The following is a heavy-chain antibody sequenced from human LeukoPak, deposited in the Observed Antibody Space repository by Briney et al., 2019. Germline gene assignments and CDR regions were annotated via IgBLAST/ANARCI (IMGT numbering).Heavy chain of an antibody. V-gene: IGHV3-53*01. CDR1: GFTLSSNY. D-gene: IGHD6-13*01. J-gene: IGHJ4*02. Sequence: PGGSLRLSCAASGFTLSSNYMSWVRQAPGKGLEWVSVIYSGGSTYYADSVKGRFTISRDNSKNTLYLQMNSLRVEDTAVYYCANLPRGTAVGRGLGCWGQGTLVTVSS. CDR2: IYSGGST. CDR3: ANLPRGTAVGRGLGC.